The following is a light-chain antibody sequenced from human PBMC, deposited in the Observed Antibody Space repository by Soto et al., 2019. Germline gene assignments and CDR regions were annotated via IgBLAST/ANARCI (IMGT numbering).Light chain of an antibody. Sequence: EIVLTQSPGTLSLSPGERATLSCRASQSVDSTYLAWYQQKPDQSPRLLIYATSTRAAGIPDRFGGSGSGTDFTLTINRLEPEDFAVYYCQQYGSSITFGQGTRWRL. CDR1: QSVDSTY. J-gene: IGKJ5*01. V-gene: IGKV3-20*01. CDR2: ATS. CDR3: QQYGSSIT.